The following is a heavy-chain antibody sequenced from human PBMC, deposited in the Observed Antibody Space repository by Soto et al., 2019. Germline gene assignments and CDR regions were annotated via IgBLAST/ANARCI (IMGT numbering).Heavy chain of an antibody. V-gene: IGHV3-33*01. J-gene: IGHJ6*03. Sequence: PGGSLRLSCAASGFTFSSYGMHWVRQAPGKGLEWVAVIWYDGSNKYYADSVKGRFTISRDNSKNTLYLQMNSLRAEDTAVYYCARVISRYDFWSGHYYYYYMDVWGKGTTVTVSS. CDR1: GFTFSSYG. CDR2: IWYDGSNK. CDR3: ARVISRYDFWSGHYYYYYMDV. D-gene: IGHD3-3*01.